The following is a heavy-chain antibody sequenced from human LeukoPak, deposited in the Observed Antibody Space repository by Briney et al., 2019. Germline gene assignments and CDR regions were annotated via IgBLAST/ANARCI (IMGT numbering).Heavy chain of an antibody. D-gene: IGHD3-22*01. CDR1: GCSLSGHY. Sequence: ASETLSLTCTVSGCSLSGHYWSWIRQPPGKRLEWIGYVSYTGRTKYNPSLQSRVTISIDTSKSQFSLKLTSVTSADTAVYSCARLLDNDISGDPDTFDVWGQGTTVIVSS. CDR2: VSYTGRT. J-gene: IGHJ3*01. V-gene: IGHV4-59*11. CDR3: ARLLDNDISGDPDTFDV.